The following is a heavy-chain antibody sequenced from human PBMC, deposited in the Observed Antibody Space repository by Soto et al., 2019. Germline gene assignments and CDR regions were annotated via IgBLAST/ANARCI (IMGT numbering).Heavy chain of an antibody. D-gene: IGHD5-12*01. V-gene: IGHV4-59*01. J-gene: IGHJ4*02. CDR1: GDSISGYY. CDR2: IYSSGYT. CDR3: ARGGGYNFGSDY. Sequence: SETLSLTCTVSGDSISGYYWSWIRQPPGKGLEWIGYIYSSGYTNYNPSLKNRGTISVDTPKKQFFLNLRSVTAADTAVYYCARGGGYNFGSDYWGRGILGTAPQ.